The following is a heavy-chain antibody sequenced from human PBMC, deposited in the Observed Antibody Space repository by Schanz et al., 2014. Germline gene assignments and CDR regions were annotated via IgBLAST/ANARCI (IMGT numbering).Heavy chain of an antibody. CDR1: GFTFSDYW. J-gene: IGHJ4*02. V-gene: IGHV3-7*04. CDR3: ARDHTTESYYSAGPPIDY. Sequence: EVQLVESGGGLVQPGGSLRLSCTASGFTFSDYWMSWVRQAPGKGPEWVANIKHDGSVKDYVDSVKGRFTISRDNAKNSLYLQMTSLRAEDTAVYYCARDHTTESYYSAGPPIDYWGQGTLLTVSS. CDR2: IKHDGSVK. D-gene: IGHD1-26*01.